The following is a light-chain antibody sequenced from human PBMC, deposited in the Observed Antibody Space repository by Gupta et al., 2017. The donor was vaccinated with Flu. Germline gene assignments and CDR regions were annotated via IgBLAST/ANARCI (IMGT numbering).Light chain of an antibody. J-gene: IGKJ3*01. CDR2: GAS. V-gene: IGKV3-20*01. CDR3: QQYGSTPST. CDR1: QGVSSSY. Sequence: DIVLTRSPGTLSLSPEERATLSCRASQGVSSSYLAWYQQKPGQAPRLRIYGASSRATGIPDRCSGSGSGTDFTLTIRRLEPEDFAVDDCQQYGSTPSTFGPGTKVDIK.